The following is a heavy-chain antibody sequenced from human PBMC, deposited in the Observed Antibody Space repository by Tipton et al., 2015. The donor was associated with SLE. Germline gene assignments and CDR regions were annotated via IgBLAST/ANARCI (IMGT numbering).Heavy chain of an antibody. CDR2: IYYSGST. Sequence: TLSLTCTVSGGSISSGDYYWSWIRQPPGKGLEWIGYIYYSGSTYYNPSLKSRVTISVDTSKNQFSLKLGSVTAADTAVYYCARVRGVVPNWFDPWGQGTLVTVSS. D-gene: IGHD2-2*01. V-gene: IGHV4-30-4*01. CDR3: ARVRGVVPNWFDP. J-gene: IGHJ5*02. CDR1: GGSISSGDYY.